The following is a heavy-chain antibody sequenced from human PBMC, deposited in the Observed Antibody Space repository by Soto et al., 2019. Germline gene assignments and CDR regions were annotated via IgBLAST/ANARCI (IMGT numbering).Heavy chain of an antibody. CDR2: INHSGST. CDR3: AREVKVITGTGLRYNWFDF. CDR1: GGSFSGYY. J-gene: IGHJ5*01. V-gene: IGHV4-34*01. D-gene: IGHD1-20*01. Sequence: SETLSLTCAVYGGSFSGYYWSWIRQPPGKGLEWIGEINHSGSTNYNPSLKSRVTISVDTSKNQFSLKLSSVTAADTAVYYCAREVKVITGTGLRYNWFDFWGTGTLVTVSS.